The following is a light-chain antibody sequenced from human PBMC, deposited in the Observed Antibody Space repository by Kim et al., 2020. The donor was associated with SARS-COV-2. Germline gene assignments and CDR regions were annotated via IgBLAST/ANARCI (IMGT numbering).Light chain of an antibody. CDR1: SSNIGSNY. J-gene: IGLJ2*01. CDR2: RNN. V-gene: IGLV1-47*01. Sequence: QSVLTQPPSASGTPGQRVTISCSGSSSNIGSNYVYWYQQLPGTAPKLLIYRNNQRPSGVPDRFSGSKFGTSASLAISGLRSEDEADYYCAAWDDSVYVLFGGGTKVTVL. CDR3: AAWDDSVYVL.